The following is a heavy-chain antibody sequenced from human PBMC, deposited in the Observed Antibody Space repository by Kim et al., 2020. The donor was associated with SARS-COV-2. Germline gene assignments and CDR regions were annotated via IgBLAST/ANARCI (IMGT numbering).Heavy chain of an antibody. D-gene: IGHD6-19*01. V-gene: IGHV4-38-2*02. CDR2: IYHSGST. CDR3: ARDGMAGSLFDY. CDR1: GYSISSGYY. J-gene: IGHJ4*02. Sequence: SETLSLTCTVSGYSISSGYYWGWIRQPPGKGLEWIGSIYHSGSTYYNPSLKSRVTISVDTSKNQFSLKLSSVTAADTAVYYCARDGMAGSLFDYWGQGTLVTVSS.